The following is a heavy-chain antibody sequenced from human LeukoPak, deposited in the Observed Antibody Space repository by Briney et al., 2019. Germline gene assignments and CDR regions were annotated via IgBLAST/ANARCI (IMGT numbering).Heavy chain of an antibody. D-gene: IGHD2-2*01. CDR3: AACTSCYSGGLGGAFDI. J-gene: IGHJ3*02. CDR2: ISYADGSFK. V-gene: IGHV3-30*05. CDR1: AFTFSNYG. Sequence: GGSLRLSCAASAFTFSNYGMHWVRQAPGKGLEWLAGISYADGSFKYYADSVKGRFTISRDNSKNTLYLQMNSLRAEDTAVYYCAACTSCYSGGLGGAFDIWGQGTMVTVSS.